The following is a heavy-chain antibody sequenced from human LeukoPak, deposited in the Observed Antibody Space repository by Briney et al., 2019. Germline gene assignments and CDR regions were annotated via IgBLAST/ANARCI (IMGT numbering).Heavy chain of an antibody. J-gene: IGHJ1*01. CDR1: GYTFISYG. CDR2: ISAYNGNT. D-gene: IGHD2-21*02. CDR3: ARDGGDWNHFYFLH. Sequence: ASVKVSCKPSGYTFISYGISWVRQAPGQGLEWMGWISAYNGNTNYAQKFQGRSTMTTDTSTSTAYMELRSLRSDDTAVYYCARDGGDWNHFYFLHWGQGTLVTVAS. V-gene: IGHV1-18*01.